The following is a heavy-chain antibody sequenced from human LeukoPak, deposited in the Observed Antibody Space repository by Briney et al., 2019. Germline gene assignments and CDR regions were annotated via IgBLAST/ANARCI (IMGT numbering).Heavy chain of an antibody. V-gene: IGHV4-38-2*02. CDR2: IYHSGST. CDR1: GYSISSGYY. J-gene: IGHJ4*02. D-gene: IGHD1-26*01. Sequence: RPSETLSLXCTVSGYSISSGYYWGWIRQPPGKGLEWIGSIYHSGSTYYNPSLKSRVTISVDTSKNQFSLKLSSVTAADTAVYYCARVPAIEWEPGIYYFDYWGQGTLVTVSS. CDR3: ARVPAIEWEPGIYYFDY.